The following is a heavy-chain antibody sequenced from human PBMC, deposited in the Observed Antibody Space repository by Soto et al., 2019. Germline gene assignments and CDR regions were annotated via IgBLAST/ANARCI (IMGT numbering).Heavy chain of an antibody. V-gene: IGHV4-30-2*01. Sequence: QLQLQESGSGLVKPSQTLSLTCAVSGGSISSGGYSWSWIRQPPGKGLEWIGYIYHSGSTYYNPSLRSRVTIAVDRSKNQFSLKLSSVTAADTAVYYCARAGGDYVWGSYTETYYYYYGMDVWGQGTTVTVSS. D-gene: IGHD3-16*01. J-gene: IGHJ6*02. CDR3: ARAGGDYVWGSYTETYYYYYGMDV. CDR1: GGSISSGGYS. CDR2: IYHSGST.